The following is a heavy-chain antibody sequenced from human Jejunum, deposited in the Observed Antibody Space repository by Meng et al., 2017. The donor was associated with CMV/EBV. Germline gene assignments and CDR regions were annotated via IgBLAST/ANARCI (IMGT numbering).Heavy chain of an antibody. CDR3: AGLFQYDILTGSWY. D-gene: IGHD3-9*01. V-gene: IGHV4-30-4*08. J-gene: IGHJ4*02. CDR2: IYNNGNT. CDR1: GGFVSGDYS. Sequence: VPLAGWGPEPVKPSQTLSLPCSVPGGFVSGDYSWSWIRQSPGKGLEWIGYIYNNGNTDYNPSLKSRVSISVDTSKNEVSLTLRSVTAADTAVYYCAGLFQYDILTGSWYWGQGTMVTVSS.